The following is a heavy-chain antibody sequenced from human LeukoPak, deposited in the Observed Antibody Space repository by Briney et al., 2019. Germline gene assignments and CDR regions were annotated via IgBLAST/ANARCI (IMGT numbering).Heavy chain of an antibody. CDR3: ARGTYSAYELGSYMDV. CDR1: GYTLTELS. V-gene: IGHV1-24*01. CDR2: FDPEDGET. J-gene: IGHJ6*03. D-gene: IGHD5-12*01. Sequence: GASVKVSCKVSGYTLTELSMHWVRQAPGKGLEWMGGFDPEDGETIYAQKFQGRVTITADKTTSTTYMELSSLRSEDTAVYYCARGTYSAYELGSYMDVWGKGTTVTVAS.